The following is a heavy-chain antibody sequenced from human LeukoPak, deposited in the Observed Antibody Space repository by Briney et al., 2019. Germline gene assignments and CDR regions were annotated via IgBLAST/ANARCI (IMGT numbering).Heavy chain of an antibody. Sequence: GGSLRLSCAASGFTFSSYAMSWVRQAPGKRLEWVSAISGGGGTTYYADSVKGRFTISRDNSKTTLYLQMNSLRAEDTVVYYCAKAVGHYYYYGMDVWGQGTTVTVSS. J-gene: IGHJ6*02. CDR3: AKAVGHYYYYGMDV. CDR2: ISGGGGTT. CDR1: GFTFSSYA. V-gene: IGHV3-23*01.